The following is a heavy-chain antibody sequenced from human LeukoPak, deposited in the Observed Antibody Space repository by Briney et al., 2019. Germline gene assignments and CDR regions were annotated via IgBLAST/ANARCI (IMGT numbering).Heavy chain of an antibody. J-gene: IGHJ4*02. Sequence: GSLRLSCAASGFTFSDYNMSWIRQPPGKGLEWIGEINHSGTTYYNPSLKSRVTISVDTSKNQFSLNVISVTAADAAVYYCARGGGISAVPFDYWGQGTLVTVSS. CDR1: GFTFSDYN. D-gene: IGHD6-13*01. CDR2: INHSGTT. V-gene: IGHV4-34*01. CDR3: ARGGGISAVPFDY.